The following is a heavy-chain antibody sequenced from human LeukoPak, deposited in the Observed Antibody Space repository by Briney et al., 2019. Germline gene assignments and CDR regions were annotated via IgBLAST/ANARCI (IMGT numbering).Heavy chain of an antibody. V-gene: IGHV3-11*04. D-gene: IGHD6-13*01. CDR1: GFTFSDYY. CDR2: ISSSGSAI. J-gene: IGHJ4*02. Sequence: GGSLRLSCVASGFTFSDYYMSWIRQAPGKGLEWVSYISSSGSAIYYADSVKGRFTISRDNAKNSLYLQMNSLRAEDTAVYYCASDSSSWHYFDYWGQGTLVTVSS. CDR3: ASDSSSWHYFDY.